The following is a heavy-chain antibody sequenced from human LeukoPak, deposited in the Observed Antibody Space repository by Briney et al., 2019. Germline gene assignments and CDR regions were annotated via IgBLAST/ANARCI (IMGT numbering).Heavy chain of an antibody. CDR1: GFTFSSYS. CDR3: ARDQIVRGVIVSHDY. Sequence: GGSLRLSCAASGFTFSSYSMNWVRQAPGKGLEWVSILYTGGNIEYADSVKGRFTISRDTSENTLYLQMNSLRVEDTAVYYCARDQIVRGVIVSHDYWGQGTLVTVSS. J-gene: IGHJ4*02. V-gene: IGHV3-66*01. D-gene: IGHD3-10*01. CDR2: LYTGGNI.